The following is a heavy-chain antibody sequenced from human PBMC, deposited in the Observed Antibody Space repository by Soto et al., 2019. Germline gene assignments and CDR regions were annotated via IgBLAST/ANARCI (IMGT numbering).Heavy chain of an antibody. D-gene: IGHD3-10*01. J-gene: IGHJ4*02. Sequence: QVQLQQWGAGLLKPSETLSLTCAVYGGSFSGYYWTWIRQPPGTGLEWIGEINHSGSTNYNPSLKRRVTISVDTSKNQFSLKLTSVTAADTAVYYCARDKITVLFDYWGQGTLVTVSS. V-gene: IGHV4-34*01. CDR1: GGSFSGYY. CDR3: ARDKITVLFDY. CDR2: INHSGST.